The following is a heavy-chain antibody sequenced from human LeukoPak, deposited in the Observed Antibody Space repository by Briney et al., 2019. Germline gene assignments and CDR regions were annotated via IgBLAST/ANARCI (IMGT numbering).Heavy chain of an antibody. J-gene: IGHJ5*02. D-gene: IGHD3-10*01. CDR3: ATRYGSGSYYVRRTDLNWFDP. V-gene: IGHV4-34*01. Sequence: SETLSLTCAVYGGSFRGYYWSWIRQPPGKGLEWIGEINHSGSTNYNPSLKSRVTISVDTSKNQFSLKLSSVTAADTAVYYCATRYGSGSYYVRRTDLNWFDPWGQGTLVTVSS. CDR2: INHSGST. CDR1: GGSFRGYY.